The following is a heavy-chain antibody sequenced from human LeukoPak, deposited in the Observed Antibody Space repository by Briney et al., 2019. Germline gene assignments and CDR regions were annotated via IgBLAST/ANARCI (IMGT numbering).Heavy chain of an antibody. CDR3: ARGGDYNPYYFDY. D-gene: IGHD4-17*01. V-gene: IGHV3-66*01. Sequence: QPGGSLRLSCAASGFTVSSNYMSWVRQAPGKGLEWVSVIYSGGSTYYADSVKGRFTISRDNSKNTLYLQMNSLRAEDTGVYYCARGGDYNPYYFDYWGQGTLVTVSS. CDR2: IYSGGST. CDR1: GFTVSSNY. J-gene: IGHJ4*02.